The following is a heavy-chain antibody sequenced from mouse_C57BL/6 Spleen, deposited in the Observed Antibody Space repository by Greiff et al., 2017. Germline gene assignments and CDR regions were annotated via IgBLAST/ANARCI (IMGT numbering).Heavy chain of an antibody. J-gene: IGHJ2*01. Sequence: DVQLQESGAELVRPGASVKLSCTASGFNIKDDYMHWVKQRPEQGLEWIGWIDPENGDTEYASKFQGKATITADTSSNTAYLQLSSLTSEDTAVYYCTRYYGLDYWGQGTTLTVSS. CDR3: TRYYGLDY. V-gene: IGHV14-4*01. CDR2: IDPENGDT. CDR1: GFNIKDDY. D-gene: IGHD1-1*01.